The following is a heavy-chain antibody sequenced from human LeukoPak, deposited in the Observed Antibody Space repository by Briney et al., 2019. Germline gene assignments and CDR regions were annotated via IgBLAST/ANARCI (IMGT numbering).Heavy chain of an antibody. CDR1: GGTFSSYA. V-gene: IGHV1-69*04. Sequence: SVKVSCTASGGTFSSYAISWVRQAPGQGLEWMGRIIPIFGIANYAQKFQGRVTITADKSTSTAYMELSSLRSEDTAVYYCARLGCSSTSCYTDYYYYCMDVWGQGTTVTVSS. D-gene: IGHD2-2*02. CDR2: IIPIFGIA. CDR3: ARLGCSSTSCYTDYYYYCMDV. J-gene: IGHJ6*02.